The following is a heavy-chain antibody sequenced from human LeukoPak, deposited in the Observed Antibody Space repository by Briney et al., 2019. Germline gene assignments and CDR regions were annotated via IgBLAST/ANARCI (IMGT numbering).Heavy chain of an antibody. CDR2: IHYSGRH. V-gene: IGHV4-59*11. Sequence: SETLSLTCTVSGGSISRHYWTWIRQPPGKGLEWIGQIHYSGRHDYNPSLKSRVTISVDTSKNQLSLKVTSVTGADTAVYYCARFGVDYDMDVWGQGTTVTVSS. CDR3: ARFGVDYDMDV. D-gene: IGHD3-16*01. J-gene: IGHJ6*02. CDR1: GGSISRHY.